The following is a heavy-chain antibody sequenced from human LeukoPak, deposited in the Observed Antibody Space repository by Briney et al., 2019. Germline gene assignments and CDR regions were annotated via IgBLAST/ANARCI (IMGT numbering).Heavy chain of an antibody. CDR3: ATVPDIRGLWYWFDS. CDR2: ISSDGSNK. J-gene: IGHJ5*01. CDR1: GFTFSSYA. D-gene: IGHD2-21*01. V-gene: IGHV3-30-3*01. Sequence: QAGGSLRLSCAASGFTFSSYAMHWVRQAPGKGLEWVAVISSDGSNKYYADSVKGRFTISRDNSKNTLYLQMNSLRGEDTAVYYCATVPDIRGLWYWFDSWGQGTLVTVSS.